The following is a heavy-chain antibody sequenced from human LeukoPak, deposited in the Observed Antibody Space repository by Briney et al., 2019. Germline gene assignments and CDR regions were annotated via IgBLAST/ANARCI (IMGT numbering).Heavy chain of an antibody. Sequence: SETLSLTCTVSGGSVSSGSYYWSWIRQPPGKGLEWIGYIYYSGSTNYNPSLKSRVTISVDTLKNQFSLKLNSVTAADTAVYYCVRGYDILTGPTKDWGQGTLVTVSS. V-gene: IGHV4-61*01. CDR1: GGSVSSGSYY. J-gene: IGHJ4*02. CDR3: VRGYDILTGPTKD. CDR2: IYYSGST. D-gene: IGHD3-9*01.